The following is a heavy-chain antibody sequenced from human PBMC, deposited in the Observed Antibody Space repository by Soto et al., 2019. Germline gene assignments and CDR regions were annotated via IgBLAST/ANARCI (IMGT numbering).Heavy chain of an antibody. CDR2: IYYSGST. Sequence: SETLCLTCTVSGGSISSGGYYWSWIRQHPGKGLEWIGYIYYSGSTYYNPSLKSRVTISVDTSKNQFSLKLSSVTAADTAVYYCARFGYSTNIGIDYWGQGPLVTVSS. CDR1: GGSISSGGYY. D-gene: IGHD3-22*01. J-gene: IGHJ4*02. CDR3: ARFGYSTNIGIDY. V-gene: IGHV4-31*03.